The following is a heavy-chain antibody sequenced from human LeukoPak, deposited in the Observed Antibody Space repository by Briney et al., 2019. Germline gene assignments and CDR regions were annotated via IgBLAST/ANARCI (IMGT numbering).Heavy chain of an antibody. J-gene: IGHJ6*03. V-gene: IGHV3-21*06. CDR3: ARDGSGFYLYNYMDV. Sequence: PGGSLRLSCAPSGFTFPDYSMNWVRQAPGKGLEWVASISTVSTYTFYADSVEGRFSISRDNVRNLLYLQMSSLGAEDTAVYYCARDGSGFYLYNYMDVWGKGTTVTVSS. CDR1: GFTFPDYS. CDR2: ISTVSTYT. D-gene: IGHD6-25*01.